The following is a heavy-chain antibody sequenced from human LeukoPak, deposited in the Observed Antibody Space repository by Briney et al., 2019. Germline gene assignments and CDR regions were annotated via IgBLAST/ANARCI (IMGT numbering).Heavy chain of an antibody. J-gene: IGHJ1*01. Sequence: PGGSLRLSCEVSGFIFSNYAMSWVRQAPGKGLEWVSAISGSHSSTYYADSVKGRFTISRDNSKNTLSLQMSSLRVEDTAVYYCAKGGYDFWSGYYWYFQHWGQGTLVTVSS. V-gene: IGHV3-23*01. CDR1: GFIFSNYA. D-gene: IGHD3-3*01. CDR3: AKGGYDFWSGYYWYFQH. CDR2: ISGSHSST.